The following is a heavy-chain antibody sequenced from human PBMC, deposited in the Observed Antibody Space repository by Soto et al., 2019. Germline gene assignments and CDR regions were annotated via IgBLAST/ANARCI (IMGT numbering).Heavy chain of an antibody. CDR2: IYYSGST. V-gene: IGHV4-31*01. D-gene: IGHD4-17*01. J-gene: IGHJ5*02. CDR1: GGSISSGGYY. Sequence: PSETLSLTCTVSGGSISSGGYYWSWIRQHPGKGLEWIGYIYYSGSTYYNPSLKSLVTISVDTSKNQFSLKLSSVTAADTAVYYCARDRTVYYGGNSPQVTGNGWFDPWGQGTLVTVSS. CDR3: ARDRTVYYGGNSPQVTGNGWFDP.